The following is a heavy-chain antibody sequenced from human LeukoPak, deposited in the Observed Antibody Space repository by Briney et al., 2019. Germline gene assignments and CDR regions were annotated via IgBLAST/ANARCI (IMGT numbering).Heavy chain of an antibody. CDR2: ISSSGDTS. CDR3: AKVAVYFPARTAGAYGDYRGGDFQH. CDR1: GFTFRGYA. J-gene: IGHJ1*01. D-gene: IGHD4-17*01. Sequence: GGSLRLSCAASGFTFRGYAMTWVRQAPGKGLEWVSIISSSGDTSYYADSVSVRFTISRYNSNNTMYLQLESMSAKDTAVYYCAKVAVYFPARTAGAYGDYRGGDFQHWGQGTLVIVSS. V-gene: IGHV3-23*01.